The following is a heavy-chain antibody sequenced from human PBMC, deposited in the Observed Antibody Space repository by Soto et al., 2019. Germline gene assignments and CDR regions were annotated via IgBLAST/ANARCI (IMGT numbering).Heavy chain of an antibody. CDR3: AKALWEQWLVLDY. D-gene: IGHD6-19*01. V-gene: IGHV3-23*01. J-gene: IGHJ4*02. CDR2: ISGSGGNT. CDR1: GFTFSGYA. Sequence: GGSLRLSCAASGFTFSGYALSWVRQAPGKGLEWVSSISGSGGNTYYADSVKGRFTISRDNSKSTLYLQMDSLRVEDTAVYYCAKALWEQWLVLDYWGQGTLVTVSS.